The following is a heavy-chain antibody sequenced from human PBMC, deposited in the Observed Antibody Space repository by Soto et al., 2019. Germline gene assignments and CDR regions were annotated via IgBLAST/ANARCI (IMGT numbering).Heavy chain of an antibody. J-gene: IGHJ4*02. CDR2: IKQDGSEK. CDR3: ARGPYSSSRTPTFDY. Sequence: PGGSLRLSCAASGFTFNSYWMSWVRQAPGKGLEWVANIKQDGSEKYYVDSVKGRFTISRDNAKNSLYLQMNSLRAEDTAVYYCARGPYSSSRTPTFDYWGQGTLVTVSS. CDR1: GFTFNSYW. V-gene: IGHV3-7*05. D-gene: IGHD6-13*01.